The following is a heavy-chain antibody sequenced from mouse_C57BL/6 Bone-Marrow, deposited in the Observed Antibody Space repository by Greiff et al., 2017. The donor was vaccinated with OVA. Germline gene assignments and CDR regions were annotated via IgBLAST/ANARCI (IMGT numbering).Heavy chain of an antibody. D-gene: IGHD4-1*01. CDR1: GYTFTDYE. V-gene: IGHV1-15*01. CDR2: IDPETGGT. J-gene: IGHJ2*01. CDR3: TSELGDY. Sequence: VKLQESGAELVRPGASVTLSCKASGYTFTDYEMHWVKQTPVHGLEWIGAIDPETGGTAYNQKFKGKARLTADKSSSTAYMELRSLTSEDSAVYYCTSELGDYWGQGTTLTVSS.